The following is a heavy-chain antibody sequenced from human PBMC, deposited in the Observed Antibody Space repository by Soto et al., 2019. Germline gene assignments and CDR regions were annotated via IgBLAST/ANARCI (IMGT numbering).Heavy chain of an antibody. Sequence: QITLKESGPTLVKPTQTLTLTCTYSGFSLRTTGVGVGWIRQPPGKALEWLGIIYWDDDKRYSPSLKSRRTLTSDISKSQVVLTITNMGPVDTATYFCAHTWGLPFDYWGPGNLGIVSS. CDR2: IYWDDDK. D-gene: IGHD3-16*01. CDR1: GFSLRTTGVG. V-gene: IGHV2-5*02. J-gene: IGHJ4*02. CDR3: AHTWGLPFDY.